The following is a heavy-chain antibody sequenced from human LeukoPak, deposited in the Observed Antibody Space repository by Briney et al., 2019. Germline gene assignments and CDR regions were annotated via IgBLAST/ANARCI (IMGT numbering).Heavy chain of an antibody. CDR3: GRRRGMGSLDY. D-gene: IGHD2-8*01. CDR2: IKQDGSEK. V-gene: IGHV3-7*03. Sequence: GGSLRLSCAASGFTFSSNGMSWVRQAPGKGLEWVANIKQDGSEKNCVDSVRGRFTISRDNAKNSLYLQMNSLRAEDTAVYYCGRRRGMGSLDYWGQGTLVTVSS. J-gene: IGHJ4*02. CDR1: GFTFSSNG.